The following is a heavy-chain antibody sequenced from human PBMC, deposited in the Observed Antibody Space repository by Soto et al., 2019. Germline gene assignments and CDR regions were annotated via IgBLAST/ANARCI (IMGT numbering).Heavy chain of an antibody. CDR2: ISGSGGST. J-gene: IGHJ5*02. CDR1: GFTFSSYA. Sequence: PGGSLRLSCAASGFTFSSYAMSWVRQAPGKGLEWVSAISGSGGSTYYADSVKGRFTISRDNSKNTLYLQMNSLRAEDTAVYYCATDYYDSTESPYWFDPWGQGTLVTVSS. D-gene: IGHD3-22*01. V-gene: IGHV3-23*01. CDR3: ATDYYDSTESPYWFDP.